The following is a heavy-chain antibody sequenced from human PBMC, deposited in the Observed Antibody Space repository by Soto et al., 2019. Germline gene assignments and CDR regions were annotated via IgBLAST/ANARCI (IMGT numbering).Heavy chain of an antibody. Sequence: PGESLKISCKGSGYSFTTYWIGWVRQMPGKGLEWMGIIYPGDSDTRYSPSFQGQVTISADKSISTAYLQWSSLKASDTAMYYCARHPKYISGYRYFDYWGQGTPVTVSS. V-gene: IGHV5-51*01. D-gene: IGHD6-19*01. J-gene: IGHJ4*02. CDR3: ARHPKYISGYRYFDY. CDR1: GYSFTTYW. CDR2: IYPGDSDT.